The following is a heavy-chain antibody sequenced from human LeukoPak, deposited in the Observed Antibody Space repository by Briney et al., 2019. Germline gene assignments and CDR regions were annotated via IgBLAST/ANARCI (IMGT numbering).Heavy chain of an antibody. D-gene: IGHD6-13*01. Sequence: GGSLRLSCAASRFTFSNYAMSWVRQAPGKGLEWVSAISGSGGSTYYADSVKGRFTISRDNSKNTLYLQMNSLRAEDTAVYYCAKVLLEEGWWTAAGSEDAFDIWGQGTMVTVSS. J-gene: IGHJ3*02. CDR1: RFTFSNYA. CDR3: AKVLLEEGWWTAAGSEDAFDI. V-gene: IGHV3-23*01. CDR2: ISGSGGST.